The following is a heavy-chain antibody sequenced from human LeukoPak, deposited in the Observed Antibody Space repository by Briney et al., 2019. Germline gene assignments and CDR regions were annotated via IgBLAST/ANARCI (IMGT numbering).Heavy chain of an antibody. D-gene: IGHD2-2*01. CDR1: GGSISSYY. CDR2: IYTSGST. Sequence: PSETLSLTCTVSGGSISSYYWSWIRQPPGKGLEWIGYIYTSGSTNYNPSLESRVTISVDTSKNQFSLKLSSVTAADTAVYYCARDLDQLRIDYWGQGTLVTVSS. J-gene: IGHJ4*02. CDR3: ARDLDQLRIDY. V-gene: IGHV4-4*09.